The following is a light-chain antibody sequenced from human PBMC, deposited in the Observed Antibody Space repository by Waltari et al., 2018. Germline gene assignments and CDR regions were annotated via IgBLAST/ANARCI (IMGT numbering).Light chain of an antibody. CDR2: DNR. Sequence: SYVLTQAPSVSVAPGQAARITCEGDDIGRKSVHWYQQKPGHAPLLVVYDNRVRPSGIPARFPGSNSGNTATLTISGVEAGDEADYYCQVRDSSSDYRVFGGGTKLTVL. V-gene: IGLV3-21*02. CDR3: QVRDSSSDYRV. J-gene: IGLJ3*02. CDR1: DIGRKS.